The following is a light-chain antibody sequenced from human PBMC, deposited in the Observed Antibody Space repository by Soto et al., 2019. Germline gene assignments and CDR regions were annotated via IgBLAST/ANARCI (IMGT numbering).Light chain of an antibody. CDR3: MQGTHWPPT. CDR1: QSLVYRDGNAY. CDR2: NAS. Sequence: DVVMTQSPLSLPVTLGQPASISCRSSQSLVYRDGNAYLNWFQQRPGQSPRRLIYNASKRDSGVPDRFSGSGSGTDFTLQINRVEAEDVGIYYCMQGTHWPPTFGRGTRVEIK. J-gene: IGKJ1*01. V-gene: IGKV2-30*01.